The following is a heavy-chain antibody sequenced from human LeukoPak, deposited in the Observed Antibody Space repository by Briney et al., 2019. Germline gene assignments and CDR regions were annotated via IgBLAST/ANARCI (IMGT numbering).Heavy chain of an antibody. CDR2: ISYDGSNK. CDR1: GFTFSSYG. D-gene: IGHD5-18*01. CDR3: AKGPPDTVQYFQH. J-gene: IGHJ1*01. Sequence: PGGSLRLSCAASGFTFSSYGMHWVRQAPGKGLEWVAVISYDGSNKYYADSVKGRFTISRDNSKNTLYLQMNSLRAEDTAVYYCAKGPPDTVQYFQHWGQGTLVTVSS. V-gene: IGHV3-30*18.